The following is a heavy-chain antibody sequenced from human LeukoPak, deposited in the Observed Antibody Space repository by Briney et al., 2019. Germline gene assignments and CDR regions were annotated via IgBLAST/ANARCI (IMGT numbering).Heavy chain of an antibody. Sequence: GGSLRLSCAASGFTFSSYAMSWGRQAPGKGLEWVSAISGSGGSTYYADSVKGRFTISRDNSNITLYLQMNSLRAEDTAVYYCAKDRSIYGEGAYWYFDLWGRGTLVTVSS. CDR1: GFTFSSYA. CDR2: ISGSGGST. J-gene: IGHJ2*01. CDR3: AKDRSIYGEGAYWYFDL. D-gene: IGHD4-17*01. V-gene: IGHV3-23*01.